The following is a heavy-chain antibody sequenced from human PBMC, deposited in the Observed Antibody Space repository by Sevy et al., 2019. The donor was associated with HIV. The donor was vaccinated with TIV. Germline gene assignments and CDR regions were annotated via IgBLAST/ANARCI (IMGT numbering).Heavy chain of an antibody. J-gene: IGHJ4*02. CDR3: ARESYCSGGSCYAEPGDY. CDR1: GGTFSSYA. D-gene: IGHD2-15*01. CDR2: IIPIFGTA. Sequence: ASVKVSCKASGGTFSSYAISWVRQVPGQGLEWMGGIIPIFGTANYAQKFQGRVTITADESTSTAYMELSSLRSEDTAVYYCARESYCSGGSCYAEPGDYWGQGTLVTVSS. V-gene: IGHV1-69*13.